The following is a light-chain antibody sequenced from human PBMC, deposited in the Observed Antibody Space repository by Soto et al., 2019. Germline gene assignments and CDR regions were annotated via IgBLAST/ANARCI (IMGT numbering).Light chain of an antibody. V-gene: IGKV2-28*01. Sequence: DIVMTQSPVTLTVTPGEPASISCTSSQSLVRSNGYSSLAWYLQKPGQSPQLLIYLASSRASGVPDRFSGSGSGTDFTLKISRVEAEYVGVYFCMQALQLPLTFGGGTKVQVK. CDR3: MQALQLPLT. J-gene: IGKJ4*01. CDR1: QSLVRSNGYSS. CDR2: LAS.